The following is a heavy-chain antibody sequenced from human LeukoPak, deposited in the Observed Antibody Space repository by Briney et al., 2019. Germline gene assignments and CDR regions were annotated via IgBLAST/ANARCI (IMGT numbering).Heavy chain of an antibody. CDR3: ASMVRGAALDY. CDR1: GGSISSYY. Sequence: PSETLSLTCTVSGGSISSYYWSWIRQPPGKGLEWIGYISYSGSTNYNPSLKSRFTISVDTSKNQFSLKLSSVTAADTAVYYCASMVRGAALDYWGQGTLVTVSS. J-gene: IGHJ4*02. V-gene: IGHV4-59*08. CDR2: ISYSGST. D-gene: IGHD3-10*01.